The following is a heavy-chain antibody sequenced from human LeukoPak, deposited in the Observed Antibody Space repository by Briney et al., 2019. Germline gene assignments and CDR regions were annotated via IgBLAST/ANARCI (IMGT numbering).Heavy chain of an antibody. Sequence: PGGSLRLSCAASGFTFSSYAMHWVRQAPGKGLEYVSAISSNGGSTYYANSVKGRFTISRDNSKNTLYLQMNSLRAEDTAEYYCAKSLLTTASGTGRAFDIWGQGTMVTVSA. V-gene: IGHV3-64*01. CDR1: GFTFSSYA. D-gene: IGHD1-26*01. CDR3: AKSLLTTASGTGRAFDI. J-gene: IGHJ3*02. CDR2: ISSNGGST.